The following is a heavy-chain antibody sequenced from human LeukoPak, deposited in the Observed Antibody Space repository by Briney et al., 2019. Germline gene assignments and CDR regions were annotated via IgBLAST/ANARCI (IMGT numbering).Heavy chain of an antibody. J-gene: IGHJ4*02. CDR1: GFTFSSYA. CDR2: ISYDGSNK. Sequence: GGSLRLSCAASGFTFSSYAMHWVRQAPGKGLEWVAVISYDGSNKYYADSVKGRFTISRDNSKNTLYLQMNSLRAEDTAVYYCARTYHYYDSSGYYQPYYFDYWGQGTLITVSS. CDR3: ARTYHYYDSSGYYQPYYFDY. D-gene: IGHD3-22*01. V-gene: IGHV3-30-3*01.